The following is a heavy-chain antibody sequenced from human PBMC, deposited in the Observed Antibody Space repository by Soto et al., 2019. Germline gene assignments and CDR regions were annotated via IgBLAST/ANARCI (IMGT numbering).Heavy chain of an antibody. V-gene: IGHV1-8*01. D-gene: IGHD1-1*01. CDR2: MNPNSGNT. Sequence: QVQLVQSGAEVKKPGASVKVSCKASGYTFTSYDINWVRQATGQGLEWMGWMNPNSGNTGYAQKFQGRVTMTRNTSISTADMELSSLRSEDTAVYYYARGPQLRKRYYYYYMDVWGKGTTATVSS. CDR1: GYTFTSYD. J-gene: IGHJ6*03. CDR3: ARGPQLRKRYYYYYMDV.